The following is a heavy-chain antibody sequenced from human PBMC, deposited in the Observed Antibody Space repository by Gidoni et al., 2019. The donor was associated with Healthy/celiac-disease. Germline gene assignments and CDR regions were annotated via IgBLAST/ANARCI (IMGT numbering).Heavy chain of an antibody. CDR2: MNPNSGNT. Sequence: QVQLVQSGTEVKKPGASVKVSCKASGYPFTSYDINWVRQATGQGLEWMGWMNPNSGNTGYAQKFQGRVTMTRNISISTAYMELSSLRSEDTDVYYCARGGSSWYYYYYGMDVWGQGTTVTVSS. CDR1: GYPFTSYD. V-gene: IGHV1-8*01. D-gene: IGHD6-13*01. CDR3: ARGGSSWYYYYYGMDV. J-gene: IGHJ6*02.